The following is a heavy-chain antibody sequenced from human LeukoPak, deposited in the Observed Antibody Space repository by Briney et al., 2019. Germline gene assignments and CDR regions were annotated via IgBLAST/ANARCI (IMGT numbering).Heavy chain of an antibody. CDR1: GFTFSTYW. D-gene: IGHD3-22*01. CDR2: IKSDGST. J-gene: IGHJ1*01. CDR3: ARAPSEIGGYYPEYFRH. V-gene: IGHV3-74*01. Sequence: PGGSLRLSCAASGFTFSTYWMHWVRQAPGKGLVWVSRIKSDGSTNYADSVKGRFTISRDNAKNTVSLQMNSLRPEDTGVYYCARAPSEIGGYYPEYFRHWGQGTLVTVSP.